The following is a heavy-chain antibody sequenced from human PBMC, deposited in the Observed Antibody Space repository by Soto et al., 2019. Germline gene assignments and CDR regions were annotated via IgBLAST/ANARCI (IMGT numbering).Heavy chain of an antibody. CDR3: AKEGGLTLTRFNWFDP. CDR2: VSGSGDTT. D-gene: IGHD4-4*01. J-gene: IGHJ5*02. V-gene: IGHV3-23*01. Sequence: PGGSLRLSCAASGFTFRTYAMSWVRQAPGKGLEWVSAVSGSGDTTYSADSVKGRFTISRDNIKNTLYLQMNSLRAEDTAVYYCAKEGGLTLTRFNWFDPWGQGTMVTVSS. CDR1: GFTFRTYA.